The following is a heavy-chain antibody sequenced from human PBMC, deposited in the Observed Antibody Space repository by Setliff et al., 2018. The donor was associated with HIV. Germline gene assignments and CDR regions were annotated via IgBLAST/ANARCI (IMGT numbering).Heavy chain of an antibody. Sequence: PGGSLRLSCGASGFAFRNAWMNWVRQAPGKGLEWVANIKEDGSEKNYVDSVKGRFTISRDNVKNSLFLQMNSLKTEDTAVYYCSRLRGYSYGLASYYYYMDAWGKGTTVTVSS. CDR1: GFAFRNAW. CDR3: SRLRGYSYGLASYYYYMDA. CDR2: IKEDGSEK. D-gene: IGHD5-18*01. V-gene: IGHV3-7*03. J-gene: IGHJ6*03.